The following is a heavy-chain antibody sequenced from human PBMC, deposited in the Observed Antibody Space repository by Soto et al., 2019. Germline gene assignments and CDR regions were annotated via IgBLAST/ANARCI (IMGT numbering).Heavy chain of an antibody. CDR2: ISGSVSGT. J-gene: IGHJ4*02. D-gene: IGHD5-12*01. CDR3: VKGRSGYDFDY. Sequence: GGSLRLSCAASGFTFSSYVMSWARQAPGKVLGWVSAISGSVSGTYFADFVKGRFTISRDNSKNTLYVQMNSLRAEDTAVYYCVKGRSGYDFDYWGQGTLVIGSS. V-gene: IGHV3-23*01. CDR1: GFTFSSYV.